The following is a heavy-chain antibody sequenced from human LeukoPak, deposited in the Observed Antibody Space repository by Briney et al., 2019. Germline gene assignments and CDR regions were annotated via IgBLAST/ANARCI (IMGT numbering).Heavy chain of an antibody. Sequence: GGSLRLSCAVSGVTLSNYGMAWVRQAPGKGLEWVAGISGSGGRPNYADSVKRRFTISRDNAKNTLYLQMNSLRAEDTAVYFCAKRGVVIRVILVGFHKEAYYFDSWGQGALVSVSS. CDR3: AKRGVVIRVILVGFHKEAYYFDS. V-gene: IGHV3-23*01. J-gene: IGHJ4*02. CDR2: ISGSGGRP. D-gene: IGHD3-22*01. CDR1: GVTLSNYG.